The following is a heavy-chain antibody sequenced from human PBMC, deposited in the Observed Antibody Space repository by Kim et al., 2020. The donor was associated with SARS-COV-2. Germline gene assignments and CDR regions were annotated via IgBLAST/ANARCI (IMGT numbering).Heavy chain of an antibody. CDR2: ISGYTGIT. CDR1: GYTFTSYG. V-gene: IGHV1-18*01. Sequence: ASVKVSCKASGYTFTSYGISWVRQAPGQGLEWMGWISGYTGITNYAQKFQGRVTMTTDTSTNTAYMDLRSLTSDDTAVYFCARAGPGTAVAGTGWFDPWGQGTLVTVSS. CDR3: ARAGPGTAVAGTGWFDP. D-gene: IGHD6-19*01. J-gene: IGHJ5*02.